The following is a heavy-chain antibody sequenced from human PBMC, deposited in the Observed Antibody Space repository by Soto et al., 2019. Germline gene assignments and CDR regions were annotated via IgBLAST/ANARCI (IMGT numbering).Heavy chain of an antibody. Sequence: QVQLVQSGAEVKKPGSSVKVYCKASEGTFSSYAISWVRQAPGQGLEWMGGIIPIFGTANYAQKFQGRVTITADESTSTAYMELSSLRSEDTAVYYCARPLGGYSYAYLGAYWGQGTLVTVSS. CDR2: IIPIFGTA. J-gene: IGHJ4*02. CDR1: EGTFSSYA. D-gene: IGHD5-18*01. V-gene: IGHV1-69*12. CDR3: ARPLGGYSYAYLGAY.